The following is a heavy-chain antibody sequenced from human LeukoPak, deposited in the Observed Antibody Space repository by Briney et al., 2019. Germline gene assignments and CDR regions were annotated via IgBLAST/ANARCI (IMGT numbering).Heavy chain of an antibody. Sequence: LSGGSLRLSCAASGFTLSSNAMSWVRQAPGKGLEWVSATSGSGTTTFYADSVKGRFIISRDNSENTVYLQMNSLRAEDTAVYYCAKNYYDRSGHYQYYLQYWGQGTLVAVSS. J-gene: IGHJ4*02. CDR1: GFTLSSNA. CDR2: TSGSGTTT. CDR3: AKNYYDRSGHYQYYLQY. V-gene: IGHV3-23*01. D-gene: IGHD3-22*01.